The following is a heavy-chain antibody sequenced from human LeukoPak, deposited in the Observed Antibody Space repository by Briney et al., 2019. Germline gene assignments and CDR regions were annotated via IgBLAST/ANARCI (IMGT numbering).Heavy chain of an antibody. V-gene: IGHV1-2*02. CDR1: GYTFTAQY. J-gene: IGHJ4*02. Sequence: GASVKVSCKASGYTFTAQYMHWLRQAPGQGLEWMGWINPNNGDTKYAQSFLGRVIMTRDMSTTTAYMELSSLRSDDTAVYFCASYPRSVPKPPFDYWGQGTLVTVSS. CDR3: ASYPRSVPKPPFDY. D-gene: IGHD2-2*01. CDR2: INPNNGDT.